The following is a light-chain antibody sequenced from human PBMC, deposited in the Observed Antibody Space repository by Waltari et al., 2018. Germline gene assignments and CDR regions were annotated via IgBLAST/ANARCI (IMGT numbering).Light chain of an antibody. CDR3: QQYNDYPWT. CDR1: QNIYSW. CDR2: KAS. Sequence: DIQMTQSPSTLSASVGDRVTLNCRASQNIYSWLAWYEQKPGKAPSLLIYKASTLESGVSSRFSGSGSGTEFTLTISSLQPDDFATYYCQQYNDYPWTFGQGTKVEIK. V-gene: IGKV1-5*03. J-gene: IGKJ1*01.